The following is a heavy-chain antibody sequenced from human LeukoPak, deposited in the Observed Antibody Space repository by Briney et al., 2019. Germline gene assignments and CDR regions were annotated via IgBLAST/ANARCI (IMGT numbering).Heavy chain of an antibody. J-gene: IGHJ6*03. Sequence: SETLSLTCTVSGGSISSSGYYWGWIRQPPGKGLEWIGSIYYSGSTYYNPSLKSRVTISVDTSKNQFSLKLSSVTAADTAVYYCARWNLRYSSSIRGYYYYMDVWGKGTTVTVSS. D-gene: IGHD6-13*01. CDR2: IYYSGST. CDR3: ARWNLRYSSSIRGYYYYMDV. V-gene: IGHV4-39*07. CDR1: GGSISSSGYY.